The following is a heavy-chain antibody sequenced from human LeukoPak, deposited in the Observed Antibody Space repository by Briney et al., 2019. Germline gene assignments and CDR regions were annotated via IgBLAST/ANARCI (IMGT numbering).Heavy chain of an antibody. CDR3: ARDVYYDSSGYYSPFDY. CDR1: GGSISSYY. CDR2: IYYSGST. V-gene: IGHV4-59*12. D-gene: IGHD3-22*01. J-gene: IGHJ4*02. Sequence: SETLSLTCTVSGGSISSYYWSWIRQPPGKGLEWIGYIYYSGSTNYNPSLKSRVTISVDTSKNQFSLKLSSVTAADTAVYYCARDVYYDSSGYYSPFDYWGQGTLVTVSS.